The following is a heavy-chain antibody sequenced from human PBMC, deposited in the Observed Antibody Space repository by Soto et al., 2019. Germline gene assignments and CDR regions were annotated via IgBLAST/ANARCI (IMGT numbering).Heavy chain of an antibody. D-gene: IGHD6-19*01. CDR1: RGTFSSYA. CDR3: ARDPYFFGWYGGHRDRQDV. Sequence: GSAVKVSCKASRGTFSSYAISWVGPAPGEGLEWMGGLIPIFGTANYAQKFQGRVTMTADKSTSTAYMELSSLRSEDTAVYCCARDPYFFGWYGGHRDRQDVWSQRTSVTGSS. CDR2: LIPIFGTA. J-gene: IGHJ6*02. V-gene: IGHV1-69*06.